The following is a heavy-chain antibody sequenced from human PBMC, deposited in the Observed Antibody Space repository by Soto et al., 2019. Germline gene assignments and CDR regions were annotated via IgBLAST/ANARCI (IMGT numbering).Heavy chain of an antibody. V-gene: IGHV1-18*01. J-gene: IGHJ6*02. CDR3: ARGGSGTYPFYYYYGLDV. D-gene: IGHD3-10*01. Sequence: ASVKVSCKASGYTFTSYGISWVRQAPGQGLEWMGWISAYNGNTNYAQKLQGRVTMTTDTSTSTAYMELRSLRSDDTAVYYCARGGSGTYPFYYYYGLDVWGQGTTVTVSS. CDR1: GYTFTSYG. CDR2: ISAYNGNT.